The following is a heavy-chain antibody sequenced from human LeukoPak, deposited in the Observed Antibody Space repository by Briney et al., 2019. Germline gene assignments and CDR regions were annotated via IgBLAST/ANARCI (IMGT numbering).Heavy chain of an antibody. Sequence: SETLSLTCTVSGGSISSYYWSWIRQPPGKGLEWIGYIYYSGSTNYNPSLKSRVTISVDTSKNQFSLKLSSVTAADTAVYYCVRQNYDGFDYWGQGTLVTVSS. V-gene: IGHV4-59*01. CDR3: VRQNYDGFDY. D-gene: IGHD3-22*01. J-gene: IGHJ4*02. CDR1: GGSISSYY. CDR2: IYYSGST.